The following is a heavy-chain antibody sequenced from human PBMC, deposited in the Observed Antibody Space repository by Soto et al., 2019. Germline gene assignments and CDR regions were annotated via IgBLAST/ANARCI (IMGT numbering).Heavy chain of an antibody. Sequence: ASVKVSCKASGYTFTSYGISWVRQAPGRGLEWMGWISAYNGNTNYAQKLQGRVTMTTDTSTSTAYMELRSLRSDDTAVYYCARPATRYYDFWSGLGPNWFDPWGQGTLVTVSS. J-gene: IGHJ5*02. D-gene: IGHD3-3*01. CDR3: ARPATRYYDFWSGLGPNWFDP. V-gene: IGHV1-18*01. CDR1: GYTFTSYG. CDR2: ISAYNGNT.